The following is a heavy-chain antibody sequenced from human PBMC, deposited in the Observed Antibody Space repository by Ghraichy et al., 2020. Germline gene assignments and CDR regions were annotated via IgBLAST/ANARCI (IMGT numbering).Heavy chain of an antibody. Sequence: SQTLSLTCTVSGGSISSSSYYWGWIRQPPGKGLEWIGSIYYSGSTYYNPSLKSRVTISVDTSKNQFSLKLSSVTAADTAVYYCARAGTIQLWLPYNWFDPWGQGTLVTVSS. CDR1: GGSISSSSYY. D-gene: IGHD5-18*01. V-gene: IGHV4-39*01. CDR3: ARAGTIQLWLPYNWFDP. J-gene: IGHJ5*02. CDR2: IYYSGST.